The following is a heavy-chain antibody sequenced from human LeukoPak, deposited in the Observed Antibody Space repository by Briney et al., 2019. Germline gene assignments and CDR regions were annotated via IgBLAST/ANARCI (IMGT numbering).Heavy chain of an antibody. J-gene: IGHJ4*02. V-gene: IGHV3-48*04. D-gene: IGHD6-13*01. CDR3: ARVPSIAAADPSGDY. Sequence: PGGSLRLSCAASGFTFSSYGMNWVRQAPGKGLEWVSYISSSGSTIYYADSVKGRFTTSRDNAKNSLYLQMNSLRAEDTAVYYCARVPSIAAADPSGDYWGQGTLVTVSS. CDR2: ISSSGSTI. CDR1: GFTFSSYG.